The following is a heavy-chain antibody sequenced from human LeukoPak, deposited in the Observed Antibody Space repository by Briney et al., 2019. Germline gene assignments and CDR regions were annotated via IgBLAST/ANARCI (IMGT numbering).Heavy chain of an antibody. D-gene: IGHD6-19*01. Sequence: KPGGSLTLSYAPSGFTFNDYYMSWLPPPPGKTLEWVSYMSSSDTSTTYADSVKGRFTISRDNATNSLYLQMNSLRAEDTAVYYCARGQYSSGSSADYWGQGTLVTVSS. CDR1: GFTFNDYY. V-gene: IGHV3-11*06. CDR2: MSSSDTST. J-gene: IGHJ4*02. CDR3: ARGQYSSGSSADY.